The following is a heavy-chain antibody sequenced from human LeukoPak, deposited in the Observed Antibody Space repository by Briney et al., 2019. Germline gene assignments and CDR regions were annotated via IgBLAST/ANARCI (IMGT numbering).Heavy chain of an antibody. J-gene: IGHJ4*02. CDR1: GFTFDDYA. Sequence: PGGSLRLSCAASGFTFDDYAMHWVRQAPGKGLEWVSGISWNSGSIGYADSVKGRFTISRDNAKNSLYLQMNSLRAEDTAVYYCARGPDYYDSSGYYLDYWGQGTLVTVSS. V-gene: IGHV3-9*01. CDR2: ISWNSGSI. D-gene: IGHD3-22*01. CDR3: ARGPDYYDSSGYYLDY.